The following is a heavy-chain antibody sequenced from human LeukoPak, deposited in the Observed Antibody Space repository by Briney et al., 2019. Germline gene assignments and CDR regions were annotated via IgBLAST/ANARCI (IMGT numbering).Heavy chain of an antibody. CDR2: INLIAGLT. CDR1: GYTFTNYY. J-gene: IGHJ4*02. D-gene: IGHD3-10*01. V-gene: IGHV1-46*01. Sequence: GASVKVSCKASGYTFTNYYIHWLRQAPGQGPEWMGMINLIAGLTHYAPKSQGRVTMTRDTSTSTVYMELSGLGSEDTAVYYCARQQGVQYLNFDYWGQGALVTVSS. CDR3: ARQQGVQYLNFDY.